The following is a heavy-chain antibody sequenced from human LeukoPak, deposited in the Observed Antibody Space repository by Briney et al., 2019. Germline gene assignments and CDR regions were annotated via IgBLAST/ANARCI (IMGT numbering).Heavy chain of an antibody. Sequence: GGSLRLSCAASGFTFSTYTVAWVRQAPGGGLEWVSGISDNGGRIYYADSVKGRFAISRDDSKSTLYLQMNSLRGEDTAVYYCAKDFGRNLGGPGYWGRGTLVIVSS. D-gene: IGHD1-14*01. V-gene: IGHV3-23*01. CDR3: AKDFGRNLGGPGY. CDR1: GFTFSTYT. CDR2: ISDNGGRI. J-gene: IGHJ4*02.